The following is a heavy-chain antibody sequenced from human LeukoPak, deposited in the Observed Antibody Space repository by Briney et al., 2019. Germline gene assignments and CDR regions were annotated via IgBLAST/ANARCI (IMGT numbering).Heavy chain of an antibody. CDR1: GFTFSSYG. Sequence: GGSLRLSCAASGFTFSSYGMHWVRQAPGKGLEWVAFIRFDGSNKYYADSVKGRFTISRDNSKNTLYLQMNSLRAEDTAVYYCAKDLAIFGVAGFDPWGQGTLVTVSS. CDR2: IRFDGSNK. D-gene: IGHD3-3*01. CDR3: AKDLAIFGVAGFDP. V-gene: IGHV3-30*02. J-gene: IGHJ5*02.